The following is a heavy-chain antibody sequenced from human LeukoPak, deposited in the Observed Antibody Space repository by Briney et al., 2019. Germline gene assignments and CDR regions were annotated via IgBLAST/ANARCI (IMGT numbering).Heavy chain of an antibody. CDR3: ARVHSLWFGVGWNGMDV. D-gene: IGHD3-10*01. J-gene: IGHJ6*02. V-gene: IGHV6-1*01. CDR1: GDSVSSNSAA. CDR2: TYYRSKWYN. Sequence: SQTLSLTCAISGDSVSSNSAAWNWMRQSPSSGLEWLGRTYYRSKWYNDYAVSVKSRITINPDTSKNQFSLQLNSVTPEDTAVYYCARVHSLWFGVGWNGMDVWGQGTTVTVSS.